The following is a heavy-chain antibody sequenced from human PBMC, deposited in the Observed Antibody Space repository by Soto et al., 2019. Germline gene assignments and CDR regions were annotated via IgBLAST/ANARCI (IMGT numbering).Heavy chain of an antibody. Sequence: QVQLVQSGAEVKKPGSSVKVSCKASGGTFSSYAISWVRQAPGQGLEWMGGIIPIFGTANYAQKFQGRVTITADESTSTAYMELSSLRSEDTAVYYCASQETGIAAAGNNFDLWGRGTLVTVPS. CDR2: IIPIFGTA. J-gene: IGHJ2*01. D-gene: IGHD6-13*01. CDR3: ASQETGIAAAGNNFDL. V-gene: IGHV1-69*01. CDR1: GGTFSSYA.